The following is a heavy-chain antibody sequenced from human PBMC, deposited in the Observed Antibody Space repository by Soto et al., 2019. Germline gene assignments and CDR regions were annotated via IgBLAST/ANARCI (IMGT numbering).Heavy chain of an antibody. CDR3: ARRHSTDCSNGVCSFFYNHEMDV. D-gene: IGHD2-8*01. Sequence: ASVKVSCKASGYSFIDYHIHWVRQAPGQGLEWLGRINPKSGGTSTAQKFQGWVTMTRDRSISTVYMELTRLRSDDTAVYFCARRHSTDCSNGVCSFFYNHEMDVWGQGTTVTVSS. CDR1: GYSFIDYH. CDR2: INPKSGGT. J-gene: IGHJ6*02. V-gene: IGHV1-2*04.